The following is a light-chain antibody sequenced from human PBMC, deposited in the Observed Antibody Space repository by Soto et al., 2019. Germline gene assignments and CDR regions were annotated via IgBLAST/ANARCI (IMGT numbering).Light chain of an antibody. Sequence: EIVLTQSPDTLSMSPGERATLSCRASQSVSSDYFAWYQQRPGQTPRVLVYGGSIRATGIPDRFTGSGSGTDFTLTISRVEPEDSAVYYCHQFRNAPPISTFGQGTKLEIK. J-gene: IGKJ2*01. CDR3: HQFRNAPPIST. V-gene: IGKV3-20*01. CDR2: GGS. CDR1: QSVSSDY.